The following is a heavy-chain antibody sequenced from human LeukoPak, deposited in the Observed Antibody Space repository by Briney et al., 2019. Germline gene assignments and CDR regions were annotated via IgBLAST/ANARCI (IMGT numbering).Heavy chain of an antibody. V-gene: IGHV3-30*18. CDR1: GFTFSSYG. Sequence: GGSLRLSCAASGFTFSSYGMHWVRQAPGKGLEWVAVISYDGSNKYYADSVKGRFTISRDNSKNTLYLQMNSLRAEDTAVYYCAKCKVPAATYYYYYYGMDVWGKGTMVTVSS. J-gene: IGHJ6*04. CDR2: ISYDGSNK. CDR3: AKCKVPAATYYYYYYGMDV. D-gene: IGHD2-2*01.